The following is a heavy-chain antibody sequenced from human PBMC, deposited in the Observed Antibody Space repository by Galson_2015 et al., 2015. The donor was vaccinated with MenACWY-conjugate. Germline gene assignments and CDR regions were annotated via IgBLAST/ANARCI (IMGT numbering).Heavy chain of an antibody. CDR2: ISSGSSTI. CDR3: ARSRTTGTTYSYYYYMDV. V-gene: IGHV3-48*01. D-gene: IGHD4-17*01. CDR1: GFTLSSHS. J-gene: IGHJ6*03. Sequence: SLRLSCAASGFTLSSHSMNWVRQAPGKGLEWVSYISSGSSTIYYADSVKGRFSISRDNAKNSLYLQMNSLRAEDTAVYYCARSRTTGTTYSYYYYMDVWGKGTTVTVSS.